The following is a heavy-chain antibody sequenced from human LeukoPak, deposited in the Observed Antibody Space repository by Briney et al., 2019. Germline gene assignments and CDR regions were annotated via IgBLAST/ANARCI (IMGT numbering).Heavy chain of an antibody. CDR3: AKDKSGYSSGWWY. CDR2: ISGSGGTT. D-gene: IGHD6-19*01. V-gene: IGHV3-23*01. CDR1: GFTFSSYA. Sequence: GGSLRLSCAASGFTFSSYAMSWVRQAPGKGLEWVSAISGSGGTTYYADSVKGRFTVSRDNSKNTLFLQMSSLRAEDTAVYYCAKDKSGYSSGWWYWGQGTLVTVSS. J-gene: IGHJ4*02.